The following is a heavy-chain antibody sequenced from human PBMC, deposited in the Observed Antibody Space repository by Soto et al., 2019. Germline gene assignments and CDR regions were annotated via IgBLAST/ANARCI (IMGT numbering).Heavy chain of an antibody. CDR2: MNPNSGNT. D-gene: IGHD2-21*01. Sequence: ASVKVSCKASGYTFTSYDINWVRQATGQGLEWMGWMNPNSGNTGYAQKFQGRVTMTRNTSISTAYMELSSLRSEDTAVYYCAREIPPGGVYYYYGMDVWGQGTTVTVSS. V-gene: IGHV1-8*01. CDR3: AREIPPGGVYYYYGMDV. J-gene: IGHJ6*02. CDR1: GYTFTSYD.